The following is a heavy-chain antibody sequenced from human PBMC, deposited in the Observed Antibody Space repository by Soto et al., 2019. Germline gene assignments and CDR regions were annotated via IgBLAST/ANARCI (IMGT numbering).Heavy chain of an antibody. CDR1: GGSITSDY. CDR3: ARAGYSSGWPDY. Sequence: SETLSLTCTVSGGSITSDYWSWIRQPPGKGLEWIGYICCGGSTNYNPSLKSRVTISVDTSRKQFSLKLSSVTAADTAVYYCARAGYSSGWPDYWGQGTLVTVSS. J-gene: IGHJ4*02. V-gene: IGHV4-59*01. CDR2: ICCGGST. D-gene: IGHD6-19*01.